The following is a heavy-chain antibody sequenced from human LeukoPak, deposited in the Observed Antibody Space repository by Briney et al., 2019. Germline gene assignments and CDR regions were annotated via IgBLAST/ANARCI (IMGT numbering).Heavy chain of an antibody. Sequence: GGSLRLSCAASGFMCTDHALSWVRQAPGKGLEWVSSISGSGTTTYYAESVRGRFTISRDNSKNTVYLQMNSLRADDTALYYCARVLTLWFGALDYWGQGRMVTLSS. CDR1: GFMCTDHA. CDR3: ARVLTLWFGALDY. CDR2: ISGSGTTT. D-gene: IGHD3-10*01. J-gene: IGHJ4*02. V-gene: IGHV3-23*01.